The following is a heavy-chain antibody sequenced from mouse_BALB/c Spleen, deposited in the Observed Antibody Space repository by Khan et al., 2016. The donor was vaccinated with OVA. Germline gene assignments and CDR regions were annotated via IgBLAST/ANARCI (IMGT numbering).Heavy chain of an antibody. V-gene: IGHV3-2*02. D-gene: IGHD1-1*01. Sequence: EVQLQESGPGLVKPSQSLSLTCIVTGYSITSDYAWNWIRQFPGNKLEWMGHISYSGNTKYNPSLKSRISITRDTSKNQFFLQLNSVTTEDTATYYCARIYGGDFDYWGQGTTLTVSS. CDR3: ARIYGGDFDY. J-gene: IGHJ2*01. CDR1: GYSITSDYA. CDR2: ISYSGNT.